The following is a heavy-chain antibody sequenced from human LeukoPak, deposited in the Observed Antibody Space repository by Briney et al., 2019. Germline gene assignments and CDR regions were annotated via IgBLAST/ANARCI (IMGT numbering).Heavy chain of an antibody. Sequence: PGGSLRLSCAASGFTLSTCNMNWVRQGPGKGLEWVSYISSSSTTIYYADSVKGRFTISRDNAKNSLYLQMDNLRDEDTATYYCMRDVSGYPYWGQGTLVTVPS. CDR3: MRDVSGYPY. D-gene: IGHD5-12*01. J-gene: IGHJ4*02. CDR2: ISSSSTTI. V-gene: IGHV3-48*02. CDR1: GFTLSTCN.